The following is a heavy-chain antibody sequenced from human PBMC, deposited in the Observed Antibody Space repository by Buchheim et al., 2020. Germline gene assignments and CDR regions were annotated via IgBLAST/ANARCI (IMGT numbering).Heavy chain of an antibody. J-gene: IGHJ6*02. CDR3: AKGLVAAADSYYYYYGMDV. CDR1: GFTFSSYG. V-gene: IGHV3-30*18. CDR2: ISYDGSNK. D-gene: IGHD6-13*01. Sequence: QVQLVESGGGVVQPGRSLRLSCAASGFTFSSYGMHWVRQAPGKGLEWVAVISYDGSNKYYADSVTGRFTISRDNSKNTLYLQMNSLRAEDTAVYYCAKGLVAAADSYYYYYGMDVWGQGT.